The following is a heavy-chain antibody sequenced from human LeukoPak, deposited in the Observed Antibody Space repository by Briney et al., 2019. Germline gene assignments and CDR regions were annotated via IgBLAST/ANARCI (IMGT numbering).Heavy chain of an antibody. J-gene: IGHJ4*02. CDR1: GFTFSSYG. CDR2: ISGGGGST. V-gene: IGHV3-23*01. CDR3: AKDGSRVRGYSYGYFDY. Sequence: PGGSLRLSCAASGFTFSSYGMHWVRQAPGKGLEWVSAISGGGGSTYYADSVKGRFTISRDNSKNTLYLQMNSLRAEDTAVYYCAKDGSRVRGYSYGYFDYWGQGTLVTVSS. D-gene: IGHD5-18*01.